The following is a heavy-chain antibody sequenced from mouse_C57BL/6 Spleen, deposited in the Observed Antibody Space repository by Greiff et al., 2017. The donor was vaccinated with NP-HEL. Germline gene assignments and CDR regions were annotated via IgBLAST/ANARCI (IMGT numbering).Heavy chain of an antibody. D-gene: IGHD3-2*02. V-gene: IGHV14-4*01. CDR1: GFNIKDDY. CDR3: TTLDSSGYWYFDV. CDR2: IDPENGDT. Sequence: VQLQQSGAELVRPGASVKLSCTASGFNIKDDYMHWVKQRPEQGLEWIGWIDPENGDTEYASKFQGKATITADTSSNTAYLQLSSLTSEDTAVYYCTTLDSSGYWYFDVWGTGTTVTVSS. J-gene: IGHJ1*03.